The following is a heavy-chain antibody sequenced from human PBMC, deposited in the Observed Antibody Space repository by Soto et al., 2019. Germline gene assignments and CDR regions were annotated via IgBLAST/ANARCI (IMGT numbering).Heavy chain of an antibody. CDR1: GFTFSSYW. V-gene: IGHV3-74*01. CDR3: AREGNYGNHHDGFDI. D-gene: IGHD1-7*01. CDR2: VNSDVSST. J-gene: IGHJ3*02. Sequence: EVQLVESGGGLVQPGGSLRLSCAASGFTFSSYWMHWVRQAPGKGLVWVSRVNSDVSSTNYADSVKGLFTISRDNAKDTLYLQMNSLRAEDTAVYYCAREGNYGNHHDGFDIWGQGTMVTVSS.